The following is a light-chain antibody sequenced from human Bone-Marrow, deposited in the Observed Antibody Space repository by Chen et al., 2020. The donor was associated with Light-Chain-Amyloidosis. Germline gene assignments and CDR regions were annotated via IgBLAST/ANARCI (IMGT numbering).Light chain of an antibody. CDR1: QTISSNY. CDR2: GSS. CDR3: PQYGTSPLT. J-gene: IGKJ4*01. V-gene: IGKV3-20*01. Sequence: EIVLTQSPGTLSLSPGEGANLSCRASQTISSNYLTWYQQKFGQAPRLLIYGSSSRATGIPDRFTGSGSGTDFTLAINSLEPEDFAMYYCPQYGTSPLTFGGGPKVEIK.